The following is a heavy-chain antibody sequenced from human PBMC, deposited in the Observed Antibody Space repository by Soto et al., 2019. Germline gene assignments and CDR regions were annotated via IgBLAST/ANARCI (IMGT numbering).Heavy chain of an antibody. J-gene: IGHJ6*03. Sequence: EAQLVESGGGLVQPGGSLSLSCAASGFTFSNYEMHWVRQAPGKGLEYVSGISNNGAHTDYAKSVKGRFTISRDNSENTLYRQMGSLRAEDMALYYCARRGYGSRWPNVYMDVWGKGTTVTVSS. CDR3: ARRGYGSRWPNVYMDV. V-gene: IGHV3-64*01. CDR1: GFTFSNYE. D-gene: IGHD6-13*01. CDR2: ISNNGAHT.